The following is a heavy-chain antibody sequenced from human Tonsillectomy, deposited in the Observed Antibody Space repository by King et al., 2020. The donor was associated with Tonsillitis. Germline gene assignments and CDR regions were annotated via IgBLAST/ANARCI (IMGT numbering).Heavy chain of an antibody. CDR2: ISAYNGNT. V-gene: IGHV1-18*04. D-gene: IGHD3-22*01. CDR3: AGGDRYYYDSSGYSYFDY. J-gene: IGHJ4*02. CDR1: GYTFTSYG. Sequence: QLVQSGAEVKKPGASVKVSCKASGYTFTSYGISWVRQAPGQGLEWMRWISAYNGNTNYAQTLQGRVTMTTDTSTSTAYMELRSLRSDDTAVYYCAGGDRYYYDSSGYSYFDYWGEGTLVTVSS.